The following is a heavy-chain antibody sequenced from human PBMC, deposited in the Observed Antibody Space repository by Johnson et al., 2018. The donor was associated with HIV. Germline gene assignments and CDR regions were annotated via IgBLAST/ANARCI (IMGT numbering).Heavy chain of an antibody. Sequence: QMLLVESGGGVVQPERSLRLSCAASGFSFSNYAIHWVRQAPGNGLECVAAISYDGGTTYYSDSVKGRFTISRDNSKNTLYLQLNSLRAEDTALYYCAGLAVRGSAGAFDIWGQGTLVTVSS. CDR3: AGLAVRGSAGAFDI. D-gene: IGHD3-10*01. J-gene: IGHJ3*02. V-gene: IGHV3-30-3*01. CDR1: GFSFSNYA. CDR2: ISYDGGTT.